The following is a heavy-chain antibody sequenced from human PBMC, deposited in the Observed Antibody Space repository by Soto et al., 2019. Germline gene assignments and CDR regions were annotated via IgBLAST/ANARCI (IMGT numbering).Heavy chain of an antibody. CDR2: INHSGST. V-gene: IGHV4-34*01. D-gene: IGHD3-10*01. J-gene: IGHJ5*02. Sequence: SETLSLTCAVYGGSFSGYYWSWIRQPPGKGLEWIGEINHSGSTNYNPSLKSRVTISVDTSKNQFSLKLSSVTAADTAVYYCARMRYGSGSYYATGWFEPWGQGTLVTVSS. CDR1: GGSFSGYY. CDR3: ARMRYGSGSYYATGWFEP.